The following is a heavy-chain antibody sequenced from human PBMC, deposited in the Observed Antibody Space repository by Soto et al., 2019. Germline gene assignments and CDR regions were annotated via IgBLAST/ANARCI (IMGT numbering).Heavy chain of an antibody. Sequence: SETLSLTCTVSGGSISSYYWSWIRQPPGKGLEWIGYICYSGSTNYNPSLKSRVAISVDTSKNQFSLKLSSVTAADTAVYYCARGQFRWLQFLWGQGTLVTVSS. J-gene: IGHJ4*02. CDR3: ARGQFRWLQFL. CDR2: ICYSGST. V-gene: IGHV4-59*01. CDR1: GGSISSYY. D-gene: IGHD4-4*01.